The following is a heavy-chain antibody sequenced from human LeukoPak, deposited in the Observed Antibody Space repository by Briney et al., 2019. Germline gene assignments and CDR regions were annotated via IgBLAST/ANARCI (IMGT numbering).Heavy chain of an antibody. Sequence: SETLSLTCSVSGGSISSYYWSWIRQPPGKGLEWIGYIYYSGSTYYNPSLTSRVTMSVDTSKNQFSLKLSSVTAADTAIYYCARDHTETSSLNFRSYYYYGMDIWGQGTTVIVSS. CDR2: IYYSGST. J-gene: IGHJ6*02. D-gene: IGHD4-11*01. V-gene: IGHV4-59*12. CDR3: ARDHTETSSLNFRSYYYYGMDI. CDR1: GGSISSYY.